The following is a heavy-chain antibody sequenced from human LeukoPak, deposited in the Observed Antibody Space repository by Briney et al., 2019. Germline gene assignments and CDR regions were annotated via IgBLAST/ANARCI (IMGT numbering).Heavy chain of an antibody. V-gene: IGHV4-38-2*02. CDR2: IYYSGST. D-gene: IGHD2-2*01. Sequence: SETLSLTCTVSGYSISSGYYWGWIRQPPGKGLEWIGSIYYSGSTYYNPSLKSRVTISVDTSKNQFSLKLSSVTAADTAVYYCARIPTNAVPAAHNGFDIWGQGTMLTVSS. CDR1: GYSISSGYY. J-gene: IGHJ3*02. CDR3: ARIPTNAVPAAHNGFDI.